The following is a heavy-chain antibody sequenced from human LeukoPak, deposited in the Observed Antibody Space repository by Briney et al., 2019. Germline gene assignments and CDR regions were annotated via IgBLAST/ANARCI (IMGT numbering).Heavy chain of an antibody. J-gene: IGHJ3*02. D-gene: IGHD3-9*01. CDR1: GFTFSSYW. V-gene: IGHV3-7*01. Sequence: GGSLRLSCAASGFTFSSYWMSWVRQAPGKGLEWVANIKQDGSEKYYVDSVKGRFTISRDNAKNSLYLQMNSLRAEDTAVYYCARRRVLRYFDWSYTDAFDIWGHGTMVTVSS. CDR3: ARRRVLRYFDWSYTDAFDI. CDR2: IKQDGSEK.